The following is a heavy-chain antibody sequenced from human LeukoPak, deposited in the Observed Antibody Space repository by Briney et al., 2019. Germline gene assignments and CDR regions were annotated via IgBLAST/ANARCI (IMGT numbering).Heavy chain of an antibody. CDR1: GFTFSSYE. V-gene: IGHV3-48*03. D-gene: IGHD5-12*01. Sequence: PGGSLRLSCAASGFTFSSYEMNWVRQAPGKGLEWVSYISSSGSTTYYADSVKGRFTISRDNAKNSLYLQMNSLRAEDTAVYYCASLFIVATIRDYFDYWGQGTLVTVSS. CDR2: ISSSGSTT. J-gene: IGHJ4*02. CDR3: ASLFIVATIRDYFDY.